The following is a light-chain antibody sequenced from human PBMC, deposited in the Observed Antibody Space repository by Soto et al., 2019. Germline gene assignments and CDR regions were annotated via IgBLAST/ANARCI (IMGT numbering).Light chain of an antibody. V-gene: IGKV3-20*01. CDR3: QRYGGSPLYT. CDR1: QRVSSSY. Sequence: DSVLTQSPDTLSLSPGERATLSCRANQRVSSSYLAWYQQKPGQAPRLLIYGASTRATGIPDRFSGSGSGTDFTLTISRLEPEDFAVYYCQRYGGSPLYTFGQGTKLEIK. CDR2: GAS. J-gene: IGKJ2*01.